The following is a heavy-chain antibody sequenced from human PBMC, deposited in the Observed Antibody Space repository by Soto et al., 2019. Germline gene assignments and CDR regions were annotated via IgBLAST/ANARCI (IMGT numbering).Heavy chain of an antibody. D-gene: IGHD4-17*01. J-gene: IGHJ6*02. CDR1: GGTFSSYA. CDR2: IIPIFGTA. V-gene: IGHV1-69*12. Sequence: QVQLVQSGAEVKKPGSSVKVSCKASGGTFSSYAISWVRQAPGQGLEWMGGIIPIFGTANYAQKCQGRVMITADESTSTAYMEVSSRRSEDTAVYYCASAKATTAPVGGDYYGMDVWGQGTTVTVSS. CDR3: ASAKATTAPVGGDYYGMDV.